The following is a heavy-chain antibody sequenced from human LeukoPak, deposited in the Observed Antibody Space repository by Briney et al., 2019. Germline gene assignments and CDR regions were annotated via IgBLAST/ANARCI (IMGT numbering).Heavy chain of an antibody. Sequence: GASVKVSCKASGGTFSSYAISWVRQAPGQGLEWMGRIIPILGIANYAQKFQGRVTITADKSTSTAYMELSSLRSEDTAVYYCARDKRYYDSSGYYSSYGMDVWGQGTTVTVSS. J-gene: IGHJ6*02. CDR2: IIPILGIA. D-gene: IGHD3-22*01. V-gene: IGHV1-69*04. CDR3: ARDKRYYDSSGYYSSYGMDV. CDR1: GGTFSSYA.